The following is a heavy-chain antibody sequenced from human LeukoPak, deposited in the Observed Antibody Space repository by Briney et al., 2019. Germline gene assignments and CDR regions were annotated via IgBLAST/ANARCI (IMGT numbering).Heavy chain of an antibody. V-gene: IGHV3-15*01. J-gene: IGHJ6*02. D-gene: IGHD4-17*01. CDR3: TTVPVTTNYQYGMDV. Sequence: PGGSLRLSCEASGFTFSNAWMSWVRQAPGKGLEWVGRIKSTSDGGTMASAAPVHGRFTISRDDSKNTVYLQMDSLKIEDTAVYYCTTVPVTTNYQYGMDVWGQGTTVTVSS. CDR1: GFTFSNAW. CDR2: IKSTSDGGTM.